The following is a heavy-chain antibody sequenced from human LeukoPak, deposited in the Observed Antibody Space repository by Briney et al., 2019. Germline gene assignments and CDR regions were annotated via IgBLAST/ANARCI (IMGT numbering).Heavy chain of an antibody. CDR1: GFTFSSYA. CDR3: VRDGGVSGYDLLDY. Sequence: GGSLRLSCAASGFTFSSYAMSWVRQAPGRGLEWVAHINQDGSEEHYMDSAKARFTISRDNAKNSLSLQMNSLRAEDTAVYYCVRDGGVSGYDLLDYWGQGTLVTVSS. V-gene: IGHV3-7*01. D-gene: IGHD5-12*01. CDR2: INQDGSEE. J-gene: IGHJ4*02.